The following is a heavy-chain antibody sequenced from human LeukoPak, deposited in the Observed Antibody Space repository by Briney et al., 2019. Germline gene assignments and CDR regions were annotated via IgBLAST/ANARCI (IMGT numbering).Heavy chain of an antibody. D-gene: IGHD1-26*01. CDR1: GFTVSSYS. CDR2: ISSSSSYI. CDR3: ARDNSGSYGYWYFDL. J-gene: IGHJ2*01. V-gene: IGHV3-21*01. Sequence: GGSLRLSCAASGFTVSSYSMNWVRQAPGKGLEWVSSISSSSSYIYYADSVKGRFTISRDNAKNSLYLQMNSLRAEDTAVYYCARDNSGSYGYWYFDLWGRGTLVTVSS.